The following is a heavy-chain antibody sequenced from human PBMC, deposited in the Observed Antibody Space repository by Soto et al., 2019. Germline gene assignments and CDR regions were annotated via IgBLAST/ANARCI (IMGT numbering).Heavy chain of an antibody. Sequence: SLTCTVSGGSISSGGYYWSWIRQHPGKGLEWIGYIYYSGSTYYNPSLKSRVTISVDTSKNQFSLKLSSVTAADTAVYYCARVLRGSGSLWANWFDPWGQGTLVTVSS. CDR1: GGSISSGGYY. V-gene: IGHV4-31*03. J-gene: IGHJ5*02. CDR2: IYYSGST. D-gene: IGHD3-10*01. CDR3: ARVLRGSGSLWANWFDP.